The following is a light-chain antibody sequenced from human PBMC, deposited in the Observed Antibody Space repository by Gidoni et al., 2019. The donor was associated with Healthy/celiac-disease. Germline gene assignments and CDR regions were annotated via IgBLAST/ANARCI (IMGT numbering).Light chain of an antibody. CDR3: QKYNSLWT. CDR2: KAS. V-gene: IGKV1-5*03. Sequence: DIQITPSPSTLSASVGDRVTITCRASQSISSWLAWYQQKPGKAPKLLIYKASSLESGVPSRSCGSGSGTEFTLTISSLQPDDFATYYCQKYNSLWTFGQGTKVEIK. J-gene: IGKJ1*01. CDR1: QSISSW.